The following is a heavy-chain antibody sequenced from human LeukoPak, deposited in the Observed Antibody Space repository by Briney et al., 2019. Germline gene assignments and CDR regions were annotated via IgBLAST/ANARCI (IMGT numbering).Heavy chain of an antibody. Sequence: SETLSLTCTVSGGPIRSYYWSWIRQSPGKGLEWIGYIYYSGSTNYNPSLKSRVTISVDTSKNQFSLKLNSVTAADTAVYYCARGQNGYSYGYSRGFFDYWGQGTLVTVSS. V-gene: IGHV4-59*01. D-gene: IGHD5-18*01. CDR3: ARGQNGYSYGYSRGFFDY. CDR1: GGPIRSYY. J-gene: IGHJ4*02. CDR2: IYYSGST.